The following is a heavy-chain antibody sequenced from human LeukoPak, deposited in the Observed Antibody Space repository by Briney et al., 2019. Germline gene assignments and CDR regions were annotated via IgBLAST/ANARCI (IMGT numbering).Heavy chain of an antibody. D-gene: IGHD1-26*01. Sequence: GGSLRLSCAASGFTFSSYGMHWVRQAPGKGLEWVAFIRYDGSNKYYADSVKGRFTISRDNSKNTLYLQMNSLRAEDKAVYYCAKAGSGSYRWYYFDYWGQGTLVTVSS. V-gene: IGHV3-30*02. CDR3: AKAGSGSYRWYYFDY. J-gene: IGHJ4*02. CDR1: GFTFSSYG. CDR2: IRYDGSNK.